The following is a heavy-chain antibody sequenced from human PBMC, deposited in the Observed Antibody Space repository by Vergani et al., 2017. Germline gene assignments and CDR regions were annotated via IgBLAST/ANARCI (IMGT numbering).Heavy chain of an antibody. Sequence: QVQLVQSGAEVKKPGASVKVSCKASGYTFTSYGISWVRQAPGQGLEWMGWISAYNGNTNYAQKLQGRVTMTTDTSTSTANMELRSLRSDDTAVYYCARVYYDILTGNRCYYFDYWGQGTLVTVSS. V-gene: IGHV1-18*01. CDR1: GYTFTSYG. D-gene: IGHD3-9*01. CDR2: ISAYNGNT. CDR3: ARVYYDILTGNRCYYFDY. J-gene: IGHJ4*02.